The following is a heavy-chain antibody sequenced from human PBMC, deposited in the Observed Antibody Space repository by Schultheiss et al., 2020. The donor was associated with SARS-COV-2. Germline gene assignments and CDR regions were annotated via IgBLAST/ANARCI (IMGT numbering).Heavy chain of an antibody. V-gene: IGHV3-30*03. CDR1: GFTFSSYS. CDR2: ISYDGSNK. Sequence: GGSLRLSCAASGFTFSSYSMNWVRQAPGKGLEWVAVISYDGSNKYYADSVKGRFTISRDNAKNSLYLQMNSLRAEDTAVYYCASWGPTARWGQGTLVTVSS. J-gene: IGHJ4*02. D-gene: IGHD3-16*01. CDR3: ASWGPTAR.